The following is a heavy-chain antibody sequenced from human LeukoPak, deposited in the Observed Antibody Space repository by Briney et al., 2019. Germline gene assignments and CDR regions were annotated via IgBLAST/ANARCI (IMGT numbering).Heavy chain of an antibody. CDR2: IYYSRST. J-gene: IGHJ5*02. CDR1: GGSISSSSYY. D-gene: IGHD2-15*01. CDR3: ARVPRDCSGGSCYSGPVGGWFDP. V-gene: IGHV4-39*07. Sequence: PSETLSLTCTVSGGSISSSSYYWGWIRQPPGKGLEWIGSIYYSRSTYYNPSLKSRVTISVDTSKNQFSLKLSSVTAADTAVYYCARVPRDCSGGSCYSGPVGGWFDPWGQGTLVTVSS.